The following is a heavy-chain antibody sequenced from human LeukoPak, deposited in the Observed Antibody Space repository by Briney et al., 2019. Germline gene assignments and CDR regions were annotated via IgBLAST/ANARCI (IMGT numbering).Heavy chain of an antibody. D-gene: IGHD2-21*02. CDR3: ARVGYCGGDCYAPIRGRGYLLGWFDP. CDR1: GGSISSSNW. J-gene: IGHJ5*02. V-gene: IGHV4-4*02. CDR2: IYHSGST. Sequence: SGTLSLTCAVSGGSISSSNWWSWVRQPPGKGLEWIGEIYHSGSTNYNPSLKSRVTISVDKSKNQFSLKLSSVTAADTAVYYCARVGYCGGDCYAPIRGRGYLLGWFDPWGQGTLVTVSS.